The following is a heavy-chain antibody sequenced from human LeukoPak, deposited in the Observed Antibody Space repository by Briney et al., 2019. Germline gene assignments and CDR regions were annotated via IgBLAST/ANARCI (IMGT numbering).Heavy chain of an antibody. Sequence: PSETLSLTCAFYGGSFSGYYWSWVRQPPGKGLEWIGDINPRGNTYYNPSLKTRVTISVDMSKNHFSLKVSSVTAADTAVYYCARRSGSYSLWGQGTLVTVSS. V-gene: IGHV4-34*01. CDR3: ARRSGSYSL. CDR1: GGSFSGYY. CDR2: INPRGNT. D-gene: IGHD3-10*01. J-gene: IGHJ4*02.